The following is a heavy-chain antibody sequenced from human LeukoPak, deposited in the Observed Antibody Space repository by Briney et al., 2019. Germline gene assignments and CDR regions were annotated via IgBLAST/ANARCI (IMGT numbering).Heavy chain of an antibody. CDR1: GFTFSSYG. CDR3: AKDRPVTKYSGSYATFKGNYMDV. Sequence: GRSLRLSCAASGFTFSSYGMHWVRQAPGKGLEWVAVISYDGSNKYYADSVKGRFTISRDNSKNTLYLQMNSLRAEDTAVYYCAKDRPVTKYSGSYATFKGNYMDVWGKGTTVTVSS. D-gene: IGHD1-26*01. J-gene: IGHJ6*03. V-gene: IGHV3-30*18. CDR2: ISYDGSNK.